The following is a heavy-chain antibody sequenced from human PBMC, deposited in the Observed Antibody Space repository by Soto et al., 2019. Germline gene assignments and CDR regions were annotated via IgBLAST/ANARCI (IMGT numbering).Heavy chain of an antibody. V-gene: IGHV3-74*01. D-gene: IGHD5-18*01. CDR1: RFTFSDYW. CDR2: INNDGSST. CDR3: TRGQSGYSFFDF. Sequence: EVQLVESGGGLVQPGGSLRLSCTASRFTFSDYWMHWVRQAPGKGLVWVSRINNDGSSTVHGDPVKGRFTISRDNAKNTVYLEMHSLRAEDTAVYYCTRGQSGYSFFDFWGQGTLVTVSS. J-gene: IGHJ4*02.